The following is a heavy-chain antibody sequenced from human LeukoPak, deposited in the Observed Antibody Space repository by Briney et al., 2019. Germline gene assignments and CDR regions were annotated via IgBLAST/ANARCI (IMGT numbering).Heavy chain of an antibody. CDR3: AGEPSDEYSYGFSSVRGTDWADY. D-gene: IGHD5-18*01. V-gene: IGHV3-30*04. Sequence: PGGSLRLSCAASGFTFSSYAMHWVRQAPGKGLEWVAVISYDGSNKYYSDSVKRRFTISRDNSKNTLYLQMNSLRAEDTAVYYCAGEPSDEYSYGFSSVRGTDWADYWGQGTLVTVSS. J-gene: IGHJ4*02. CDR1: GFTFSSYA. CDR2: ISYDGSNK.